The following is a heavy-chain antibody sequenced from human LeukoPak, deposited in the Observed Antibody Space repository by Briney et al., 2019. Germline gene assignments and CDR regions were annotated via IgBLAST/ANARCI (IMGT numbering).Heavy chain of an antibody. J-gene: IGHJ3*02. CDR1: GFTFSNYA. CDR3: ARDVAGYSSGWYPRNAFDI. Sequence: PGGSLRLSCAASGFTFSNYAINWVRQPPGKGLEWVSIISGSGDTTYYADSVKGRFTISRDNSRNTLYLQMSSLRAEDTAVYYCARDVAGYSSGWYPRNAFDIWGQGTMVTVSS. V-gene: IGHV3-23*01. D-gene: IGHD6-19*01. CDR2: ISGSGDTT.